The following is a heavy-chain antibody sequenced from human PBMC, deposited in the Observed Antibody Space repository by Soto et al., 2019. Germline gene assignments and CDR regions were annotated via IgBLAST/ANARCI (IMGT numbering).Heavy chain of an antibody. D-gene: IGHD3-22*01. Sequence: EVQVLESGGGLGQPGGSLRLSCAASGFTFSSYAMSWVRQAPGKGLEWVSAISGGGVATNYADSVKGRFTISRDNSKNTLSLQMNSLRAEDTAVYXXXKGRESSGSYRPFDYWGQGTLVTVSS. J-gene: IGHJ4*02. CDR1: GFTFSSYA. V-gene: IGHV3-23*01. CDR2: ISGGGVAT. CDR3: XKGRESSGSYRPFDY.